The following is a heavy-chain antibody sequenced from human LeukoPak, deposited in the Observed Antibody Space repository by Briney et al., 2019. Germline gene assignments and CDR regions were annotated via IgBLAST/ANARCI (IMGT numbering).Heavy chain of an antibody. CDR2: IKQDGSEK. J-gene: IGHJ4*02. V-gene: IGHV3-7*01. CDR3: ARRVSSSNDSSTAKPTGYFDY. CDR1: GFTFSSYW. Sequence: GGSLRLSCAASGFTFSSYWMSWVRQAPGKGLEWVANIKQDGSEKYYVDSVKGRFTISRDNAKNSLYLQMNSLRAEDTAVYYCARRVSSSNDSSTAKPTGYFDYWGQGALVTVSS. D-gene: IGHD3-22*01.